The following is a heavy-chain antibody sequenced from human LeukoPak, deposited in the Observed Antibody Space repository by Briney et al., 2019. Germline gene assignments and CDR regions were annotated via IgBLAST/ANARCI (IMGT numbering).Heavy chain of an antibody. V-gene: IGHV1-2*02. CDR2: INPNSGGT. CDR1: GYTFTGYY. CDR3: ARGRRYGRDSSWYDY. J-gene: IGHJ4*02. Sequence: ASVKVSCKASGYTFTGYYMHWVRQAPGQGLEWMGWINPNSGGTNYAQKFQGRVTMTRDTSISTAYMELSRLRSEDTAVYYCARGRRYGRDSSWYDYWGQGTLVTVSS. D-gene: IGHD6-13*01.